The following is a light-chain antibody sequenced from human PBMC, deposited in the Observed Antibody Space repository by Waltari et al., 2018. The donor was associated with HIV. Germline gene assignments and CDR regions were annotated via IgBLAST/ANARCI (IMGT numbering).Light chain of an antibody. Sequence: QSALTQPASVSGSPGQSITISCTGTSSDVGGYNSVPGYQQHPGKAPKLMIYDVSKRPSGVSNRFSGSKSGNTASLAISGLQAEDEADYYCSSYTSSSALYVVFGGGTKLTVL. V-gene: IGLV2-14*03. CDR1: SSDVGGYNS. CDR2: DVS. CDR3: SSYTSSSALYVV. J-gene: IGLJ2*01.